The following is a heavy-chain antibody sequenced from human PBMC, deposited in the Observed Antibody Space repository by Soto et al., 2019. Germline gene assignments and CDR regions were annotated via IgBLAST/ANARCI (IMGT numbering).Heavy chain of an antibody. J-gene: IGHJ4*02. CDR3: ARIGTVLITNDS. V-gene: IGHV3-48*03. D-gene: IGHD3-16*01. Sequence: GGSLRLSCVGSGFTFSTYEMQWVRQAPGKGLEWVSYISSEGSTIFYGESVKGRFIVSRDNDRSSLYMQMNSLRVEDSGVYYCARIGTVLITNDSWGQGNLVTVSS. CDR1: GFTFSTYE. CDR2: ISSEGSTI.